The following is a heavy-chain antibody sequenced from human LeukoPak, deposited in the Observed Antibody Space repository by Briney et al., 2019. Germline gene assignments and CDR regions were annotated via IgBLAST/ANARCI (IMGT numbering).Heavy chain of an antibody. Sequence: PSETLSLTCTVSGGSISSSSYYWGWIRQPPGEGLEWIGSIYYSGSTYYNPSLKSRVTISVDTSKNQFSLKLSSVTAADTAVYYCARLRGMVRGVSRWFDPWGQGTLVTVSS. D-gene: IGHD3-10*01. CDR3: ARLRGMVRGVSRWFDP. CDR2: IYYSGST. CDR1: GGSISSSSYY. V-gene: IGHV4-39*01. J-gene: IGHJ5*02.